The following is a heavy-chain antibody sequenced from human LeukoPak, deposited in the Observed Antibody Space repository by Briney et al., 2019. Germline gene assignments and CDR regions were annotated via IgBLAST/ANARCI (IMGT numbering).Heavy chain of an antibody. CDR2: ISTSSSYI. Sequence: GGSLRLSCAASGFTFSSYSMNWVRQAPGKGLEWVSSISTSSSYIYYADSVKGRFTISRDNAKNSLYLQMNSLRAEDTAVYYCARGPGKWNPDYWGQGTLVTVSS. CDR1: GFTFSSYS. J-gene: IGHJ4*02. D-gene: IGHD1-20*01. V-gene: IGHV3-21*01. CDR3: ARGPGKWNPDY.